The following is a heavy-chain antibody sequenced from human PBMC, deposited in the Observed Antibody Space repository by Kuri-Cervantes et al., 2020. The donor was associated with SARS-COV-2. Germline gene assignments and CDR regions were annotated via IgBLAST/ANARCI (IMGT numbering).Heavy chain of an antibody. CDR3: VRDGDHWNFDY. Sequence: GESLKISCAASGFTFSTFWLSWVRQAPGKGLEWVANIKQDGSEKYYVDSVKGRFTISRDNAKKSLFLQMNSLRAEDTAVYYCVRDGDHWNFDYWGQGTLVTVSS. CDR1: GFTFSTFW. D-gene: IGHD1-1*01. CDR2: IKQDGSEK. V-gene: IGHV3-7*01. J-gene: IGHJ4*02.